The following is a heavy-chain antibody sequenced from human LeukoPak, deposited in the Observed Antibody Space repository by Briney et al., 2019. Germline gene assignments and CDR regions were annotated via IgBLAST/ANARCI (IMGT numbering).Heavy chain of an antibody. CDR2: ISWNSGSI. D-gene: IGHD3-22*01. V-gene: IGHV3-9*01. CDR1: GFTFDDYA. J-gene: IGHJ4*02. CDR3: AKDISYDSSAFDY. Sequence: GGSLRLSCAASGFTFDDYAMHWVRQAPGKGLEWVSGISWNSGSIGYADSVKGRFTISRDNAKNSLYLQMNSLRAEDTALYYCAKDISYDSSAFDYWGQGTLVTVSS.